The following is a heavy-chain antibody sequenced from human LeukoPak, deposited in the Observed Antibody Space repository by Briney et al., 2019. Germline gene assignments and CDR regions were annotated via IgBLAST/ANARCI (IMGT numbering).Heavy chain of an antibody. D-gene: IGHD6-19*01. Sequence: AETLSLTCTVSVGSFSSYYRSWIRQPPGKGLEEGVYIYYRGRTNYNPAPKRQGHIYVDTTKNHCSLKLSSVTAADTAVYYCARDPAVAGSSYYGMDVWGKGTTVTVSS. CDR3: ARDPAVAGSSYYGMDV. CDR1: VGSFSSYY. J-gene: IGHJ6*04. V-gene: IGHV4-59*01. CDR2: IYYRGRT.